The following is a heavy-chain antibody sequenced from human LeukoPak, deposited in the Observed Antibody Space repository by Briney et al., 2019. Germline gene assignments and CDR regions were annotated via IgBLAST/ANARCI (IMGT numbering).Heavy chain of an antibody. CDR2: IYYSGST. V-gene: IGHV4-59*01. CDR3: ARSEMYYYDSSGYYPKYFQH. J-gene: IGHJ1*01. Sequence: RSSETLSLTCTVSGGSISSYYWSWIRQPPGKGLEWIGYIYYSGSTNYNPSLKSRVTISVDTSKNQFSLKLRSVTAADTAVYYCARSEMYYYDSSGYYPKYFQHWGQGTLVTVSS. CDR1: GGSISSYY. D-gene: IGHD3-22*01.